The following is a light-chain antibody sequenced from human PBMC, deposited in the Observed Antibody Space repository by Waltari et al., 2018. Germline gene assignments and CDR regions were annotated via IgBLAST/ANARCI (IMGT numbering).Light chain of an antibody. CDR2: KAS. V-gene: IGKV1-5*03. CDR1: QIISKH. J-gene: IGKJ1*01. CDR3: QQYNSYPWT. Sequence: DIQMTQSPSTLSASVGDRVTVTCRASQIISKHVGWYQQKPGKAPKLLIYKASSLESGVPSRFSGSGSGTEFTLTISSLQPDDFATYYCQQYNSYPWTFGQGTKVEIK.